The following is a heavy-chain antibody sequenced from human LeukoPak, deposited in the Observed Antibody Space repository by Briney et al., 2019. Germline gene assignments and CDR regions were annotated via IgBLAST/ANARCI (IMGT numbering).Heavy chain of an antibody. J-gene: IGHJ4*02. V-gene: IGHV4-59*01. CDR3: SRVRLYDTTGYSTSSYLDY. Sequence: SETLSLTCAVSGGPIIACYWSWIRQPPGKGLEWIGYTHYSGSGSYNPSLKRRITISIETSKNRCSLRLTSVTAAGTAVYYCSRVRLYDTTGYSTSSYLDYWGKGAMVTVSS. D-gene: IGHD3-22*01. CDR1: GGPIIACY. CDR2: THYSGSG.